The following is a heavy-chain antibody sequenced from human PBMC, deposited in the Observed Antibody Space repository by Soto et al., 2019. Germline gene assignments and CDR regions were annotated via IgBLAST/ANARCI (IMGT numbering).Heavy chain of an antibody. CDR1: GYTFTGYY. D-gene: IGHD3-10*01. Sequence: ASVKVSCKASGYTFTGYYVHWVRQAPGQGLEWMGWINPNSGDTYLAQRFQGRVTMNRDTSIGTAYMELSSLRSEDTAVYYCATARRRYYYGSGSYYNYHTGMDVWGQGTTVTVSS. V-gene: IGHV1-2*02. J-gene: IGHJ6*02. CDR3: ATARRRYYYGSGSYYNYHTGMDV. CDR2: INPNSGDT.